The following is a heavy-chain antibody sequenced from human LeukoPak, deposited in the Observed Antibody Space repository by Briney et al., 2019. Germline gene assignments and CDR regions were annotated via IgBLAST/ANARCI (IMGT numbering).Heavy chain of an antibody. J-gene: IGHJ4*02. V-gene: IGHV1-2*02. Sequence: ASVKVSCKASGYTFTGYYMHWVRQAPGQGLEWMGWINPNSGGTNYAQKFQGRVTMTRDTSISTAYMELSRLRSDDTAVYYCARDIIKRAAYYFDYWGQGTLVTVSS. CDR2: INPNSGGT. CDR3: ARDIIKRAAYYFDY. CDR1: GYTFTGYY. D-gene: IGHD6-25*01.